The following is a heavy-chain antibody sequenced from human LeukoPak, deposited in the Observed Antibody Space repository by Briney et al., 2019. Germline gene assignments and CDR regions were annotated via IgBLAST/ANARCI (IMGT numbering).Heavy chain of an antibody. CDR2: ISSSSSYT. D-gene: IGHD3-22*01. J-gene: IGHJ5*02. CDR3: ATAGTYYDSSGYYVT. V-gene: IGHV3-11*06. CDR1: GFTFSDYY. Sequence: PGGSLRLSCAASGFTFSDYYVSWIRQAPGKGLEWVSYISSSSSYTNYADSVKGRFTISRDNAKNSLYLQMNSLRAEDTAVYYCATAGTYYDSSGYYVTWGQGTLVTVSS.